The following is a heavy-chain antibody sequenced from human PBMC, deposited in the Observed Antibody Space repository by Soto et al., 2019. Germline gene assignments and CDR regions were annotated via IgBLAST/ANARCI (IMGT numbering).Heavy chain of an antibody. J-gene: IGHJ6*02. V-gene: IGHV4-34*01. CDR3: ARGTMVRGVIGYYYYGMDV. D-gene: IGHD3-10*01. Sequence: PSETLSLTCAVYGGSFSGYYWSWIRQPPGKGLEWIGEINHSGSTNYNPSLKSRVTISVDTSKNQFSLKLSSVTAADTAVYYCARGTMVRGVIGYYYYGMDVWGQGTAVTV. CDR1: GGSFSGYY. CDR2: INHSGST.